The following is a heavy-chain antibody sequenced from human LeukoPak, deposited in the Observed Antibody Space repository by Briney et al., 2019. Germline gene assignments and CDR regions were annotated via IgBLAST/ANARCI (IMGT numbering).Heavy chain of an antibody. Sequence: SETLSLTCTVSGGSISTYYWSWIRQPPGKGLEWIGVNYHRGITNYNPSLKSRVTISVDTSKNQFSLNLSSVTAADTAVYYFAREESSDTSGWHLGYWGQGTLGTVSS. CDR3: AREESSDTSGWHLGY. V-gene: IGHV4-59*01. J-gene: IGHJ4*02. CDR2: NYHRGIT. D-gene: IGHD6-25*01. CDR1: GGSISTYY.